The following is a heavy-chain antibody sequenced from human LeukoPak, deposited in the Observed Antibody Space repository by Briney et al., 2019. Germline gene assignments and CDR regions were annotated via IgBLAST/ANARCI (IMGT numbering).Heavy chain of an antibody. J-gene: IGHJ6*03. CDR3: ARVLRYCSGGNCYSGGLGYMDV. CDR2: ISRSGSTK. Sequence: NPGGSLRLSCAASGFTFSDYNMRWIRQAPGKGLEWVSSISRSGSTKYYADSAKGRFTISRDNAKNSLFLQMNSLRAEDTAVYYCARVLRYCSGGNCYSGGLGYMDVWGKGTTVTISS. CDR1: GFTFSDYN. D-gene: IGHD2-15*01. V-gene: IGHV3-11*01.